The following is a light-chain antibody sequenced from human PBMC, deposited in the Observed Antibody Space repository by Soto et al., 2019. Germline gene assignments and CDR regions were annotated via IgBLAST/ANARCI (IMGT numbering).Light chain of an antibody. CDR2: SNN. J-gene: IGLJ2*01. CDR3: AAWDDNLNGVV. Sequence: QTVVTQPPSASGTPGQRVTISCSGSSSNIGSNTVNWYQQLPGTAPKLLIYSNNQRPSGVPDRFSGSKSGTSASLAISGLQSEDEADYFCAAWDDNLNGVVFGGGTKVTVL. V-gene: IGLV1-44*01. CDR1: SSNIGSNT.